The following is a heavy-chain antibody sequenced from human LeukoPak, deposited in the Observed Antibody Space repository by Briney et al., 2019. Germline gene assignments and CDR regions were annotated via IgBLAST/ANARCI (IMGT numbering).Heavy chain of an antibody. J-gene: IGHJ4*02. CDR2: ISYDGSNK. D-gene: IGHD6-19*01. CDR3: ATLERGYAVAVDY. CDR1: GFTFSSYA. Sequence: GGSLRLSCAASGFTFSSYAMHWVRQAPGKGLEWVAVISYDGSNKYYADSVKGRFTISRDNSKNTLYLQMNSLRAEDTAVYYCATLERGYAVAVDYWGQGTLVTVSS. V-gene: IGHV3-30*04.